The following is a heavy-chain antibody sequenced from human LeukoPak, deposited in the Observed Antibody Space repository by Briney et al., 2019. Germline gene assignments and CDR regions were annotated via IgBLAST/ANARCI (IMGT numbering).Heavy chain of an antibody. D-gene: IGHD2-15*01. Sequence: GGSLRLSCAASGFTFSSYAMSWVRQAPGKGLEWVSAISGSGGSTYYADSVKGRFTISRDNSKNTLYLQMNSLRAEDTAVYYCTKTSNVVVAATLFDYWGQGTLVTVSS. CDR1: GFTFSSYA. V-gene: IGHV3-23*01. J-gene: IGHJ4*02. CDR2: ISGSGGST. CDR3: TKTSNVVVAATLFDY.